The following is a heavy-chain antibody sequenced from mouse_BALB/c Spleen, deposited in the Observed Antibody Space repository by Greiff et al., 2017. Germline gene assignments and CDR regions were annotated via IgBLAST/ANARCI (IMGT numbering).Heavy chain of an antibody. Sequence: DVQLQESGPGLVKPSQTVSLTCTVTGISITTGNYRWSWIRQFPGNKLEWIGYIYYSGTITYNPSLTSRTTITRDTSKNQFFLEMNSLTAEDTATYYCAREIWGYFDYWGQGTTLTVSS. D-gene: IGHD4-1*01. CDR3: AREIWGYFDY. CDR1: GISITTGNYR. CDR2: IYYSGTI. J-gene: IGHJ2*01. V-gene: IGHV3-5*02.